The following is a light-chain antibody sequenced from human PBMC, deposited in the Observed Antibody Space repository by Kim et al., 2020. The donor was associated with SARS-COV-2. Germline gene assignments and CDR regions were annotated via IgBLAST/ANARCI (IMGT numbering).Light chain of an antibody. J-gene: IGKJ5*01. V-gene: IGKV3-11*01. CDR3: QQRSNWPGT. Sequence: LSPGERATLSCRASQSVSSYLAWYQQKPGQAPRLLIYDASNRATGIPARFSGSGSGTDFTLTISSLEPEDFAVYYCQQRSNWPGTFGQGTRLEIK. CDR2: DAS. CDR1: QSVSSY.